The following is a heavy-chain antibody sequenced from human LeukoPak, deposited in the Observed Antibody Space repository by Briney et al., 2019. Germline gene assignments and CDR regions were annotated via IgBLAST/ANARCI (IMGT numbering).Heavy chain of an antibody. CDR1: GFALSSHW. V-gene: IGHV3-7*03. J-gene: IGHJ6*02. Sequence: GGSLRLSCAASGFALSSHWMTWVRQVPGRGPEWVANVNRDGSETYYLDSVKGRFTISKDNAKNSLYLQMNSLRAENTALYHCARNNGMDVWGQGTTVTVSS. CDR3: ARNNGMDV. CDR2: VNRDGSET.